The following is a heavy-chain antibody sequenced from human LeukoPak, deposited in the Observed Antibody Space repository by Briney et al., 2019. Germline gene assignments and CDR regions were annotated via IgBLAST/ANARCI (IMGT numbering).Heavy chain of an antibody. CDR1: GYIFSNYW. CDR3: SRRDYSVSGSYDY. Sequence: GESLKISCKSSGYIFSNYWIAWVRQMPGRGLEWMGIISPGDSDTRYSPSFQGQVTISADKSISTAYLQWSSLKASDTAMYYCSRRDYSVSGSYDYWGQGTLVSVSS. D-gene: IGHD3-10*01. CDR2: ISPGDSDT. J-gene: IGHJ4*02. V-gene: IGHV5-51*01.